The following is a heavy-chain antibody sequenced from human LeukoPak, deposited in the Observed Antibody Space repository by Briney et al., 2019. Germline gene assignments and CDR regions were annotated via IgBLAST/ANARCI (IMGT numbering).Heavy chain of an antibody. CDR3: ARGRRDSSGYYYVFYPDY. CDR1: GYTFTSYD. J-gene: IGHJ4*02. CDR2: MNPNSGNT. Sequence: ASVKVSCKASGYTFTSYDINWVRQATGQGLEWMGWMNPNSGNTGYAQKFQGRVTMTRNTSISTAYMELSSLRSEDTAVYYCARGRRDSSGYYYVFYPDYWGQGTLVTVSS. D-gene: IGHD3-22*01. V-gene: IGHV1-8*01.